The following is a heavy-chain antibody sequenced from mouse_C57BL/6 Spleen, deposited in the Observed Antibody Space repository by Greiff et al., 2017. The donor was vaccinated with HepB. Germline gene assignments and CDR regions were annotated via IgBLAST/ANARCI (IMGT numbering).Heavy chain of an antibody. Sequence: QVQLKQSGAELVRPGASVTLSCKASGYTFTDYEMHWVKQTPVHGLEWIGAIDPETGGTAYNQKFKGKAILTADKSSSTAYMELRSLTSEDSAVYYCLSYYYGSSPYYFDYWGQGTTLTVSS. CDR3: LSYYYGSSPYYFDY. J-gene: IGHJ2*01. V-gene: IGHV1-15*01. CDR1: GYTFTDYE. CDR2: IDPETGGT. D-gene: IGHD1-1*01.